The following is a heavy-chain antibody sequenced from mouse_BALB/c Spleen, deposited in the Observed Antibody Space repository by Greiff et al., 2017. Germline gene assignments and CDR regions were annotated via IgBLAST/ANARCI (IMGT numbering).Heavy chain of an antibody. CDR1: GYSFTSYW. V-gene: IGHV1S127*01. CDR3: ARDGKSWYFDV. Sequence: VQLQQSGPQLVRPGASVKISCKASGYSFTSYWMHWVKQRPGQGLEWIGMIDPSDSETRLNQKFKDKATLTVDKSSSTAYMQLSSPTSEDSAVYYCARDGKSWYFDVWGAGTTVTVSS. J-gene: IGHJ1*01. D-gene: IGHD2-1*01. CDR2: IDPSDSET.